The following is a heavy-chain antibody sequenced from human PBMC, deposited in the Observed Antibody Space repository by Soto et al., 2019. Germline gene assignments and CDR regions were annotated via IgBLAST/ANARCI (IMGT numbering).Heavy chain of an antibody. Sequence: GTSVKVSCKDSGYTFASYARHWVRQAPGQRLEWMGWINAGNGNTKYSQKFQGRVTITRDTSASTAYMELSSLRSEDTAVYYCAQSLVYCSSTSCYFPGWFDPWGQGTLVTVSS. CDR1: GYTFASYA. D-gene: IGHD2-2*01. CDR2: INAGNGNT. J-gene: IGHJ5*02. CDR3: AQSLVYCSSTSCYFPGWFDP. V-gene: IGHV1-3*01.